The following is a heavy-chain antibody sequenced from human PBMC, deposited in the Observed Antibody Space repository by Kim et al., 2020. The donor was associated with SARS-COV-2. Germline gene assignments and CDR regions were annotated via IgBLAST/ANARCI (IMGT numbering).Heavy chain of an antibody. CDR2: VISSGVST. J-gene: IGHJ4*01. CDR1: GFTFSSYA. D-gene: IGHD3-10*01. V-gene: IGHV3-23*01. Sequence: GGSLRLSCAASGFTFSSYAMILVRQAPGKGLELVSSVISSGVSTFYADSVKGRFTISRDNSKNTLYLQLNSLISEDTAVYYFSKDRPYYCSGSNFDNWG. CDR3: SKDRPYYCSGSNFDN.